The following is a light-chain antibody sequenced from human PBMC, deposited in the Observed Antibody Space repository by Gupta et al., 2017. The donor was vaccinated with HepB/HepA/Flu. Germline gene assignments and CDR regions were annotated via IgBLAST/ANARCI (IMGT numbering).Light chain of an antibody. CDR2: GTS. V-gene: IGKV3-15*01. J-gene: IGKJ2*03. CDR3: EQYNNWPFS. CDR1: QRVDSN. Sequence: EIVMTQSPATLSVSPGERATLSCRASQRVDSNYLAWYQQKPGQAPRLLIYGTSIRVTGVPARFSGSGSGTEFTLTISSLQSEDFAVYYCEQYNNWPFSFGQGTKLEIK.